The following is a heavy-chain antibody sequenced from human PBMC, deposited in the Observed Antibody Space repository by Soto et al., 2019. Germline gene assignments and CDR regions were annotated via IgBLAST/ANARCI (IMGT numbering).Heavy chain of an antibody. V-gene: IGHV4-31*03. J-gene: IGHJ6*03. D-gene: IGHD2-2*01. Sequence: SETLSLTCTVSGGSISSGGYYWSWIRQHPGKGLEWIGYIYYSGSTYYNPSLKSRVTISVDTSKNQFSLKLSSVTAADTAVYYCARDSGGCSSTSCYGEDYYYYMDVWGKGTTVTVSS. CDR2: IYYSGST. CDR1: GGSISSGGYY. CDR3: ARDSGGCSSTSCYGEDYYYYMDV.